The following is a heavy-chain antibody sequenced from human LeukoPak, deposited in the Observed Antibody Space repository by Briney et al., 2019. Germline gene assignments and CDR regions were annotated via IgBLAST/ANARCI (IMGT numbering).Heavy chain of an antibody. J-gene: IGHJ4*02. CDR2: VNPDGRST. Sequence: PGGSLRLSCAAPGFTFSRYWMPWVRQAPGKGLGWVSRVNPDGRSTTYADSVKGRFTSYRDNAKNTLYLQMNRLRVEDTAVYYCGRGGSYGDYWGQGILVTVSS. V-gene: IGHV3-74*03. D-gene: IGHD3-16*01. CDR1: GFTFSRYW. CDR3: GRGGSYGDY.